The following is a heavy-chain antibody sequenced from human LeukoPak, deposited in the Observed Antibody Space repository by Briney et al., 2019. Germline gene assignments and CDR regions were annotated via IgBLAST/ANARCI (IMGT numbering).Heavy chain of an antibody. J-gene: IGHJ4*02. CDR2: IYSGGST. CDR1: GFTVSSNY. CDR3: ARDLVGGYYFDY. D-gene: IGHD1-26*01. Sequence: GGSLRLSCAASGFTVSSNYMSWVRQAPGKGLEWVSVIYSGGSTYYADSVKGRFTISRDNSKNTLYLQMNSLRAEDTAVYYCARDLVGGYYFDYWGQGTLVTVSS. V-gene: IGHV3-53*01.